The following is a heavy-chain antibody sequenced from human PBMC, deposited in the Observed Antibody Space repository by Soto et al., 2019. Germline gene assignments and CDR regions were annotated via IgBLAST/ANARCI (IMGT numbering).Heavy chain of an antibody. D-gene: IGHD6-13*01. V-gene: IGHV1-69*01. CDR1: GGTFSSYA. J-gene: IGHJ6*02. CDR3: ARDLRIAAAPNYYYGMDV. CDR2: IIPIFGTA. Sequence: QVQLVQSGAEVKKPGSSVKVSCKASGGTFSSYAISWVRQAPGQGLEWMGGIIPIFGTANYAQKFQGRVTITADESTSTAYMELSSLRSEDTAVYYCARDLRIAAAPNYYYGMDVWGQGTTDTVSS.